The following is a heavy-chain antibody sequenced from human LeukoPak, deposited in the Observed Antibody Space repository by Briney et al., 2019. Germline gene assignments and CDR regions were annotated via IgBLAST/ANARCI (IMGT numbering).Heavy chain of an antibody. CDR1: GFTFSSYA. CDR3: ANSGGGYFDWLGNDY. CDR2: ISGSGGST. Sequence: PGGSLRLSCAASGFTFSSYAMSWVRQAPGKGLEWVSAISGSGGSTYYADSVKGRFTISRDNSKNTLYLQMNSLRAEDTAVYYCANSGGGYFDWLGNDYWGQGTLATVSS. D-gene: IGHD3-9*01. V-gene: IGHV3-23*01. J-gene: IGHJ4*02.